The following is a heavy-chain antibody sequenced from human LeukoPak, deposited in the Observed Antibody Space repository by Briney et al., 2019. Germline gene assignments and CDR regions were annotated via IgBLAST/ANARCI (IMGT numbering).Heavy chain of an antibody. D-gene: IGHD3-22*01. CDR1: GFTFSSYS. J-gene: IGHJ4*02. CDR2: ISSSSSYI. Sequence: GGSLRLSCAASGFTFSSYSMNWVRQAPGKGLEWVSSISSSSSYIYYADSVKGRFTISRDNAKNSLYLQMNSLRAEDTAVYYCANNFYDSSGYWSYFDYWGQGTLVTVSS. CDR3: ANNFYDSSGYWSYFDY. V-gene: IGHV3-21*04.